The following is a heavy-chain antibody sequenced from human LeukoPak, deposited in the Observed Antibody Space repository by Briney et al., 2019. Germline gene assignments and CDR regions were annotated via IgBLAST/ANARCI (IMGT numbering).Heavy chain of an antibody. V-gene: IGHV3-23*01. CDR3: AKLYCSSTSCLYYFDY. CDR1: GFTFSSYA. D-gene: IGHD2-2*01. Sequence: PGGSLRLSCAASGFTFSSYAMSWVRQAPGKGLEWVSAISGSGGSTYYADSVKSRFTISRDNSKNTLYLQMNSLRAEDTAVYYCAKLYCSSTSCLYYFDYWGQGTLVTVSS. CDR2: ISGSGGST. J-gene: IGHJ4*02.